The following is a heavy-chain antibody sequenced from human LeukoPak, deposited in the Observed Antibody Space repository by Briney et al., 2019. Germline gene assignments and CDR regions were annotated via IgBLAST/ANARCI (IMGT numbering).Heavy chain of an antibody. V-gene: IGHV4-39*01. J-gene: IGHJ4*02. D-gene: IGHD3-22*01. CDR1: GGSISSSRYY. Sequence: SETLSLTCTVSGGSISSSRYYWGWLRQPPGQGLEWIGSIYYSGSSFYNPSLKGRVTLSVDTSTNQFSLNLNSATAADTAVYYCARLLDSSGDYWGQGTLVTVSS. CDR2: IYYSGSS. CDR3: ARLLDSSGDY.